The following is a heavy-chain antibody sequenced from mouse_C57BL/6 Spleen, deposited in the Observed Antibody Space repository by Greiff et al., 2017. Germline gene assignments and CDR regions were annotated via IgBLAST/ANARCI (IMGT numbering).Heavy chain of an antibody. CDR3: ARKGYDYDEEGWFAY. V-gene: IGHV1-64*01. D-gene: IGHD2-4*01. CDR1: GYTFTSYW. CDR2: IHPNSGST. Sequence: QVHVKQPGAELVKPGASVKLSCKASGYTFTSYWMHWVKQRPGQGLEWIGMIHPNSGSTNYNEKFKSKATLTVDKSSSTAYMQLSSLTSEDSAVYYCARKGYDYDEEGWFAYWGQGTLVTVSA. J-gene: IGHJ3*01.